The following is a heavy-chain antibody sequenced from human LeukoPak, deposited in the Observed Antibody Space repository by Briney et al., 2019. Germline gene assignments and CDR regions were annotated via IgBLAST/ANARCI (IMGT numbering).Heavy chain of an antibody. V-gene: IGHV3-23*01. CDR2: ISSGGNT. CDR1: GFTFNSYA. D-gene: IGHD6-13*01. CDR3: AKARAGDITAAFNY. J-gene: IGHJ4*02. Sequence: GGSLRLSCEASGFTFNSYAMSWVRQAPGKGLEWVSGISSGGNTYYADSVKGRFTISRDNSENTLNLQMNSLRAEDTAIYYCAKARAGDITAAFNYWGQGTLVTVSS.